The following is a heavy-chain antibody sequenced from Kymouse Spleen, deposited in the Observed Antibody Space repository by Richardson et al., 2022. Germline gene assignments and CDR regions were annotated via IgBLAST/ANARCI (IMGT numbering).Heavy chain of an antibody. D-gene: IGHD5-18,IGHD5-18*01. CDR3: ARDSCGYSYGFFDY. CDR2: IYYSGST. CDR1: GGSVSSGSYY. Sequence: QVQLQESGPGLVKPSETLSLTCTVSGGSVSSGSYYWSWIRQPPGKGLEWIGYIYYSGSTNYNPSLKSRVTISVDTSKNQFSLKLSSVTAADTAVYYCARDSCGYSYGFFDYWGQGTLVTVSS. J-gene: IGHJ4*02. V-gene: IGHV4-61*01.